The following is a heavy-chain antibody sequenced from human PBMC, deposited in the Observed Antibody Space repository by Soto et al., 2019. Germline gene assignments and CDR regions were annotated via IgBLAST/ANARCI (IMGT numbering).Heavy chain of an antibody. J-gene: IGHJ5*02. V-gene: IGHV1-46*01. CDR1: RDTFTSYY. CDR2: IDPHGGST. CDR3: ARSSGGNFGIIIEGTNWFAP. Sequence: GASVKVSCKAPRDTFTSYYINWVRQAPGKGLEWMGVIDPHGGSTAYAQKFKGRVTLTRDTSASTVYMEVSSLTSEDTAMYYCARSSGGNFGIIIEGTNWFAPWCQGTLVTVSS. D-gene: IGHD1-26*01.